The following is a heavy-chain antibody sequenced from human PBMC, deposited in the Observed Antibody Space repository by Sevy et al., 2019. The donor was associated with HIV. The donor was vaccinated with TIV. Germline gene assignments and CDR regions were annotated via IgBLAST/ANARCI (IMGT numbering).Heavy chain of an antibody. D-gene: IGHD4-4*01. J-gene: IGHJ4*02. CDR2: INSNSDAI. Sequence: ASVKVSCKASGHTFSDYYIQWVRQAPGRGLEWMGWINSNSDAISYAQKFQGRVTMTSDTSISTVYMELSRLRSDDTAVYYCATEYSYDYWGQGTLVTVSS. V-gene: IGHV1-2*02. CDR1: GHTFSDYY. CDR3: ATEYSYDY.